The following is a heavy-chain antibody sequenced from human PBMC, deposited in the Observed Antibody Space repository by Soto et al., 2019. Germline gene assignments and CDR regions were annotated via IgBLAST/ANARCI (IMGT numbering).Heavy chain of an antibody. CDR1: VFTIVSHL. J-gene: IGHJ6*01. Sequence: PVVSLRRSCSSSVFTIVSHLIHLFLRAPVKCLLWVSRINSDWSSISYSYAVKCRFTTSIDNPKNTLYLQMNSLRAEDTAAYCCAREVAPVDVHSPSIMDIWGQGTTV. D-gene: IGHD6-6*01. V-gene: IGHV3-74*01. CDR3: AREVAPVDVHSPSIMDI. CDR2: INSDWSSI.